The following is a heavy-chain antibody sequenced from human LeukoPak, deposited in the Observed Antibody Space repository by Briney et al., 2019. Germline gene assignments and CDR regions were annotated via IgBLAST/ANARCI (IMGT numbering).Heavy chain of an antibody. J-gene: IGHJ4*02. CDR2: INHSGST. CDR1: GGSFSGYY. D-gene: IGHD5-18*01. V-gene: IGHV4-34*01. Sequence: PSETLSLTCAVYGGSFSGYYWSWIRQPPGKGLEWIGEINHSGSTNYNPSLKSRVTISVDTSKNQFSLKLSSVTAADTAVYYRARGRWGTAMGYYFDYWGQGTLVTVSS. CDR3: ARGRWGTAMGYYFDY.